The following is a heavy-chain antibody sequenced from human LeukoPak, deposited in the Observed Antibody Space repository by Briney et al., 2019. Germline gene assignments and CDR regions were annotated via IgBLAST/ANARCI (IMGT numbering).Heavy chain of an antibody. CDR2: IYTSGST. CDR1: GGSISSYY. J-gene: IGHJ6*03. D-gene: IGHD4-17*01. CDR3: ARVGSDYGDYVSDYYMDV. V-gene: IGHV4-4*07. Sequence: SETLSLTCTVSGGSISSYYWSWIRQPAGKGLEWIGRIYTSGSTNYNPSLKSRVTMSVDTSKNQFPLKLSSVTAADTAVYYCARVGSDYGDYVSDYYMDVWGKGTTVTVSS.